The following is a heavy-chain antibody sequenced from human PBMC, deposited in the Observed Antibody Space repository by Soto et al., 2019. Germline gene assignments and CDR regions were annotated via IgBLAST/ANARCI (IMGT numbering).Heavy chain of an antibody. V-gene: IGHV1-46*03. CDR3: ARGEPAARDRVWFDP. CDR2: INPSGGST. CDR1: GYTFTSYY. D-gene: IGHD2-2*01. Sequence: ASVKVSCKASGYTFTSYYMHWVRQAPGQGLEWMGIINPSGGSTSYAQKFRGRVTMTRDTSTSTVSMELSSLRSEDTAVYYCARGEPAARDRVWFDPWGEGTLVTVS. J-gene: IGHJ5*02.